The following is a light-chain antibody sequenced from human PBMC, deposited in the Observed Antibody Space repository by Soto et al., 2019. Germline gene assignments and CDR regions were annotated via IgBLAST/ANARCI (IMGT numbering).Light chain of an antibody. Sequence: DIQMTQSPTSLAASVGDRVTITCQASQDLTNFLNWYQQKPAEAPKLLIYDTTTLEGGVPSRFSGGGSGTDFTFTINGLQPEDAAIYSCQQYVHLPYTFGQGTKLEIK. CDR1: QDLTNF. V-gene: IGKV1-33*01. CDR2: DTT. CDR3: QQYVHLPYT. J-gene: IGKJ2*01.